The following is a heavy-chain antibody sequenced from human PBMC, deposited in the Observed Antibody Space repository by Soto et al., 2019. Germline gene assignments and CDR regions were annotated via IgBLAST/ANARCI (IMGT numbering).Heavy chain of an antibody. D-gene: IGHD3-10*01. CDR3: AHSRELLWFGVSRYYYYGMDV. CDR1: GFSLSTSGVG. V-gene: IGHV2-5*01. J-gene: IGHJ6*02. CDR2: IYWNDDK. Sequence: GSGPTLVNPTQTLTLTCTFSGFSLSTSGVGVGWIRQPPGKALEWLALIYWNDDKRYSPSLKSRLTITKDTSKNQVVLTMTNMDPVDTATYYCAHSRELLWFGVSRYYYYGMDVWGQGTTVTVSS.